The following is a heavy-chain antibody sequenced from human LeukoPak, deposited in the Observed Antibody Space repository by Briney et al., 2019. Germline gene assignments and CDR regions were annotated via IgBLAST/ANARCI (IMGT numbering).Heavy chain of an antibody. CDR3: ARAQVGIVGATEFAY. D-gene: IGHD1-26*01. J-gene: IGHJ4*02. Sequence: SETLSLTCTVSGGSISSYYWSWIRQPPGKGLEWIGYIYYSGSTNYNPSLKSRVTISVDTSKNQFSLKLSSVTAADTAVYYCARAQVGIVGATEFAYWGQGTLVTVSS. CDR2: IYYSGST. V-gene: IGHV4-59*01. CDR1: GGSISSYY.